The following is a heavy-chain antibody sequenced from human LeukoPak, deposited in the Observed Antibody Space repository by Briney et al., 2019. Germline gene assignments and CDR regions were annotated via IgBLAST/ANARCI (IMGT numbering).Heavy chain of an antibody. CDR1: GFTFSSYG. J-gene: IGHJ4*02. V-gene: IGHV3-33*01. Sequence: GGSLRLSCAASGFTFSSYGMHWVRQAPGKGLEWVAVIWYDGSNKYYADSVKGRFTISRDNSKNTLYLQMNSLGAEDTAVYYCARVRSGSLLVDYWGQGTLVTVSS. CDR3: ARVRSGSLLVDY. D-gene: IGHD1-26*01. CDR2: IWYDGSNK.